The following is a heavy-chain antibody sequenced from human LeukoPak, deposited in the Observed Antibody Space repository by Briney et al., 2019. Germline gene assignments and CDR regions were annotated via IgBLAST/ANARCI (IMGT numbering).Heavy chain of an antibody. CDR3: ARGGYDFWSGYYPYYYYGMDV. J-gene: IGHJ6*02. CDR1: GGSISSGGYS. Sequence: SETLSLTCAVSGGSISSGGYSWSWIRQPPGKGLEWIGYIYHSGSTYYNPSLKSRVTISVDRSKNQFSLKLSSVTAADTAVYYCARGGYDFWSGYYPYYYYGMDVWGQGTTVTVSS. V-gene: IGHV4-30-2*01. CDR2: IYHSGST. D-gene: IGHD3-3*01.